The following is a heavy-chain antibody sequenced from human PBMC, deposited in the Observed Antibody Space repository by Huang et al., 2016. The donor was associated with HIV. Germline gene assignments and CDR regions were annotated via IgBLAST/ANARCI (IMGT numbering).Heavy chain of an antibody. CDR1: GGTFSKYA. V-gene: IGHV1-69*13. CDR3: ARGQLGSYGDYDVLY. CDR2: IIPMFGTP. J-gene: IGHJ4*02. D-gene: IGHD4-17*01. Sequence: QVQLVQSGAEVKTPGSSVKVSCKASGGTFSKYAISWVRQAPGHGLEWMGGIIPMFGTPNYARKCQGRVTITADDSTSTTYVEVSSLRSEDTALYYCARGQLGSYGDYDVLYWGQGTLVTVSS.